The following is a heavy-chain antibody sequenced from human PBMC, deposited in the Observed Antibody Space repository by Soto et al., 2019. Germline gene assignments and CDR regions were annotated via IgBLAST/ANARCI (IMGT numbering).Heavy chain of an antibody. V-gene: IGHV4-61*01. Sequence: SDTLSLTCTVSGGSVSSGSYYWTWIRQPPGKGLEWIGYIYSSGSTLYNPSLKSRVIISVDTSMNQFSLKLSSVTAADTAVYYCARDSLALFDSWGQGTLVTVSS. CDR3: ARDSLALFDS. D-gene: IGHD5-12*01. J-gene: IGHJ4*02. CDR1: GGSVSSGSYY. CDR2: IYSSGST.